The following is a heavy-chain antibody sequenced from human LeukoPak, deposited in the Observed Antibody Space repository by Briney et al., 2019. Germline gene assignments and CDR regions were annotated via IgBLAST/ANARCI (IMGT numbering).Heavy chain of an antibody. CDR3: GRGSSSSSAGGDN. D-gene: IGHD6-6*01. V-gene: IGHV1-8*01. J-gene: IGHJ4*02. Sequence: ASVKVSCKASGYTFTSYDINWVRQATGQGLEWMGWMKPNSGNTGYAQKFQGRVTMTRNTSISTAYMELSNLRSEDTAVYYCGRGSSSSSAGGDNGGQGTRFTVSS. CDR1: GYTFTSYD. CDR2: MKPNSGNT.